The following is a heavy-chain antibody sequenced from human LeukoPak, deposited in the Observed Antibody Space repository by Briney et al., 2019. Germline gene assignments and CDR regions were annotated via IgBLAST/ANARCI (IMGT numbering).Heavy chain of an antibody. CDR1: GGSISSGDYY. J-gene: IGHJ6*02. Sequence: SQTLSLTCTVSGGSISSGDYYWSRIRQPPGKGLEWIGYIYYSGSTYYNPSLKSRVTISVDTSKNQFSLKLSSVTAADTAVYYCARFPPNSGSYRYGMDVWGQGTTVTVSS. D-gene: IGHD1-26*01. V-gene: IGHV4-30-4*01. CDR2: IYYSGST. CDR3: ARFPPNSGSYRYGMDV.